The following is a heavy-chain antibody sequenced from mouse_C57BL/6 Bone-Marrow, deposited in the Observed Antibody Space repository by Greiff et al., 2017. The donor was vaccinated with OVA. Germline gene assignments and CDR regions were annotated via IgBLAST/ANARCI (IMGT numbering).Heavy chain of an antibody. CDR2: IDPSDSYT. CDR1: GYTFTSYW. V-gene: IGHV1-69*01. D-gene: IGHD4-1*01. CDR3: AREDWFDY. J-gene: IGHJ2*01. Sequence: VQLQQSGAELVRPGTSVKMSCKASGYTFTSYWMHWVKQRPGQGLEWIGEIDPSDSYTNYNQKFKGKSTLTVDKSSSTAYMQLSSLTSEDSAVYYCAREDWFDYWGQGTTLTVSS.